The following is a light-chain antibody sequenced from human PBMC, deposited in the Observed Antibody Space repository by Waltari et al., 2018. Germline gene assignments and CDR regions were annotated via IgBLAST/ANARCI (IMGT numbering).Light chain of an antibody. J-gene: IGKJ1*01. V-gene: IGKV1D-8*03. CDR3: QQYKSYKT. Sequence: VIWMTQSPSLLSASPGDRVTITCRMSQGISTYLAWYQQKPGRAPDLLIYGASILHSGVPSRFSGSGSGTDFTLTISSLQSDDFATYYCQQYKSYKTFGQGTRVEIK. CDR2: GAS. CDR1: QGISTY.